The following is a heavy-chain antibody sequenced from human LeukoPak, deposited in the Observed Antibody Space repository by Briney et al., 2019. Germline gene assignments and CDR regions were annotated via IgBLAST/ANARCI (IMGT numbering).Heavy chain of an antibody. D-gene: IGHD3-22*01. CDR1: GFTFSSYG. CDR3: AKIGITMIVVVTRAFDI. CDR2: ISGSGGST. V-gene: IGHV3-23*01. Sequence: TGGSLRLSCAASGFTFSSYGMSWVRQAPGKGLEWVSAISGSGGSTYYADSVKGRFTISRDNSKNTLYLQMNSLRAEDTAVYYCAKIGITMIVVVTRAFDIWGQGTMVTVSS. J-gene: IGHJ3*02.